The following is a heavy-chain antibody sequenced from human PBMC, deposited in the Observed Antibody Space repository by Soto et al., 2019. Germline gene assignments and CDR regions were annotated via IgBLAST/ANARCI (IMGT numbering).Heavy chain of an antibody. D-gene: IGHD3-16*01. Sequence: QVQLVQSGAEVKKPGSSVKVSCKASGGTFSSYAISWVRQAPGQGLEWMGGIIPIFGTANYAQKFQGRVTITADESTSPAYMELSNLRSDDTAVYYCARSSRKGEQRKWFDPWGQGTLVTVSS. CDR2: IIPIFGTA. J-gene: IGHJ5*02. CDR3: ARSSRKGEQRKWFDP. CDR1: GGTFSSYA. V-gene: IGHV1-69*01.